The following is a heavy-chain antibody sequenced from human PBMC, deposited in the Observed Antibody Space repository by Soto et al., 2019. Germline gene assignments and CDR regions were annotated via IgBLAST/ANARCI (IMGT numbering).Heavy chain of an antibody. V-gene: IGHV3-30*04. J-gene: IGHJ4*02. Sequence: GGSLRLSCAASGFIFRNYAIHWVRQSPGKGLEWVAVISRDGSHKYYLDSVKGRFTISRDNSKDTVNLLMNSLRDDDSAMYYCARSRNSAVADSFDFWGQGTLVTVSS. CDR1: GFIFRNYA. CDR3: ARSRNSAVADSFDF. CDR2: ISRDGSHK. D-gene: IGHD1-26*01.